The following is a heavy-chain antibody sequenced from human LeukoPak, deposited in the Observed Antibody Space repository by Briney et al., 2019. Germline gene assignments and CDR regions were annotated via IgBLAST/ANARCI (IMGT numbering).Heavy chain of an antibody. V-gene: IGHV4-30-4*07. CDR1: GGSISTGGYS. CDR2: IYDSGRA. D-gene: IGHD3-10*01. Sequence: SQTLSLTCAVSGGSISTGGYSWSWIRQPRGKTLEWIGYIYDSGRAYYNPSLKSRVTISMDTSSNHFSLKLRSVTAADTAVYYCARITMVRGGLVDYWGQGTLVTVSS. J-gene: IGHJ4*02. CDR3: ARITMVRGGLVDY.